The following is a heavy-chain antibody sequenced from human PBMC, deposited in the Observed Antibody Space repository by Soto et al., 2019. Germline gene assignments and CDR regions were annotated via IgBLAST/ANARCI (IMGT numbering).Heavy chain of an antibody. Sequence: GGSLRLSCAASGFTFSSYAMSWVRQAPGKGLEWVSAISGSGGSTYYADSVKGRFTISRDNSKNTLYLQMNSLRAEDTAVYYCAKDCEWEWKEYYFDYWGQGTLVTVSS. J-gene: IGHJ4*02. V-gene: IGHV3-23*01. CDR1: GFTFSSYA. CDR2: ISGSGGST. D-gene: IGHD1-1*01. CDR3: AKDCEWEWKEYYFDY.